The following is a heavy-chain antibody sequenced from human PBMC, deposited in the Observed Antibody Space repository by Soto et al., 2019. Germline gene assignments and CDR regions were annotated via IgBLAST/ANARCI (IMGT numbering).Heavy chain of an antibody. J-gene: IGHJ4*02. CDR3: ARLGVSGYYLDY. V-gene: IGHV3-21*01. CDR1: GFTFSSYS. D-gene: IGHD3-22*01. Sequence: EVQLVESGGGLVKPGGSLRLSCAASGFTFSSYSMNWVRQAPGKGLEWVSSISSSSSYIYYADSVKGRFTISRDNAKNSLYLQMNSLRAEDTAVYYCARLGVSGYYLDYWGQGTLVTVSS. CDR2: ISSSSSYI.